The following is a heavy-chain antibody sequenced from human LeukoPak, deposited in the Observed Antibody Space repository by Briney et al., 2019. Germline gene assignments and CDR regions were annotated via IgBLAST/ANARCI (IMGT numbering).Heavy chain of an antibody. CDR3: ARSNVLWNFDY. V-gene: IGHV3-48*01. CDR1: GFTFSSYS. J-gene: IGHJ4*02. CDR2: ISSSSII. Sequence: GGSLRLSCAASGFTFSSYSMNWVRQAPGKGLEWVSYISSSSIIYYADSVKGRFTISRDNAKNSLYLQMNSLRAEDTAVYYCARSNVLWNFDYWGQGTLVTVSS. D-gene: IGHD2-21*01.